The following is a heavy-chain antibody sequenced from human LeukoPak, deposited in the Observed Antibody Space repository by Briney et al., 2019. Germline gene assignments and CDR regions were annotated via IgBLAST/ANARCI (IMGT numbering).Heavy chain of an antibody. V-gene: IGHV1-3*03. CDR1: GYTFTSYA. CDR3: ARANLTYDFWSGYYFDDAFDI. Sequence: ASVKVSCKASGYTFTSYAMHWVRQAPGQRLEWMGWINAGNGNTKYSQEFQGRVTITRDTSASTAYMELSSLRSEDMAVYYCARANLTYDFWSGYYFDDAFDIWGQGTMVTVSS. CDR2: INAGNGNT. D-gene: IGHD3-3*01. J-gene: IGHJ3*02.